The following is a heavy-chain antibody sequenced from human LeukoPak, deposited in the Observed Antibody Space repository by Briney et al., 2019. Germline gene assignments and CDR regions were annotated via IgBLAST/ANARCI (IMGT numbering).Heavy chain of an antibody. CDR1: GFTFSSYA. CDR2: ISGSGGST. Sequence: PGGSLRLSCAASGFTFSSYAMSWVRQAPGKGLEWVSAISGSGGSTYYADSVKGRFTISRDNSKNTLYLQMDSLRAEDTAVYYCARNYGDYGLFRYWGQGTLVTVSS. D-gene: IGHD4-17*01. J-gene: IGHJ4*02. V-gene: IGHV3-23*01. CDR3: ARNYGDYGLFRY.